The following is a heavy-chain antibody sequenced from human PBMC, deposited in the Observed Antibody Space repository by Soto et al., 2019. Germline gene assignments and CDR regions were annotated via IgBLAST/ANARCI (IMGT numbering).Heavy chain of an antibody. Sequence: QVQLVQSGAEVKKPGSSVKVSCKASGGTFSSYTISWVRQAPGQGLEWMGRIIPILGIANYAQKFQGSVTMXXDXSXXTAGMELSSLRSEDTAVYYCARVRYYDSSGYSNDYWGQGTLVTVSS. V-gene: IGHV1-69*02. D-gene: IGHD3-22*01. CDR2: IIPILGIA. CDR3: ARVRYYDSSGYSNDY. CDR1: GGTFSSYT. J-gene: IGHJ4*02.